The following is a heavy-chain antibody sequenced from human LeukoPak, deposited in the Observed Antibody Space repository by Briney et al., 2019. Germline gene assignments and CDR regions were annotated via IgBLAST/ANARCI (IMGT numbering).Heavy chain of an antibody. Sequence: ASVKVSCKASGYTFTGYYMHWVRQAPGQGLEWMGWINPNSGGTNYAQKFQGRVTMTRDTSVSTAYMELSRLRSDDTAVYYCARDFRAAMVSDWFDPWGQGTLVTVSS. CDR2: INPNSGGT. V-gene: IGHV1-2*02. CDR1: GYTFTGYY. J-gene: IGHJ5*02. D-gene: IGHD5-18*01. CDR3: ARDFRAAMVSDWFDP.